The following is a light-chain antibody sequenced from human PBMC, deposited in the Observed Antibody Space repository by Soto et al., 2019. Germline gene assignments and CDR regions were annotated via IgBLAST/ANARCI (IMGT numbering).Light chain of an antibody. CDR1: QSLTNNY. CDR3: QQYEAVVT. V-gene: IGKV3-20*01. CDR2: GAS. J-gene: IGKJ1*01. Sequence: EIVLTQSPGTLSLSPGERATLSVMASQSLTNNYFAWYQQKPGRALRLLIDGASTRATGIPDRFSGSGSGTDFTLTISRLEPEDVAVYYCQQYEAVVTFGQGTKVDIK.